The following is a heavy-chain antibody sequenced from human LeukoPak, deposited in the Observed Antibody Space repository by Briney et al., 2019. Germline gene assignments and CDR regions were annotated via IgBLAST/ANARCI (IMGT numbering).Heavy chain of an antibody. CDR1: GFTFSSYA. Sequence: GRSLRLSCAASGFTFSSYAMSWVRQAPGKGLEWVSAISGSGGSTYYADSVKSRFTISRDNSKNTLYLQMNSLRAEDTAVYYCAKGLDYSNYYFDYWGQGTLVTVSS. J-gene: IGHJ4*02. D-gene: IGHD4-11*01. CDR3: AKGLDYSNYYFDY. CDR2: ISGSGGST. V-gene: IGHV3-23*01.